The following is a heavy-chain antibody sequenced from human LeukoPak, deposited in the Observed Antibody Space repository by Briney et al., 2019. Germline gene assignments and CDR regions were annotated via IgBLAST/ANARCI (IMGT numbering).Heavy chain of an antibody. CDR2: IRYDGSIK. Sequence: PGGSLRLSCAASGFTFSSYGMHWVRQAPGKGLEWVAFIRYDGSIKHYADSVKGRVTISRDNSKNTLYLQMNSLRAKDTAVYYCAKGSQYNILTGFIVGAMDDFDHWGQGTLVTVSS. D-gene: IGHD3-9*01. CDR3: AKGSQYNILTGFIVGAMDDFDH. J-gene: IGHJ4*02. CDR1: GFTFSSYG. V-gene: IGHV3-30*02.